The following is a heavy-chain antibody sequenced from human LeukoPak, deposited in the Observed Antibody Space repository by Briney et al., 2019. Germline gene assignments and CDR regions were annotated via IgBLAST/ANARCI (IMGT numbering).Heavy chain of an antibody. CDR1: GFTFSSYS. CDR2: ISSSSSYI. J-gene: IGHJ3*02. Sequence: GGSLRLSCAASGFTFSSYSMNWVRQAPGKGLEWVSSISSSSSYIYYADSVKGRFTISRDNSKNTLYLQMNSLRAEDTAVYYCAKDLVPHDASYAFDIWGQGTMVTVSS. CDR3: AKDLVPHDASYAFDI. V-gene: IGHV3-21*01. D-gene: IGHD2-2*01.